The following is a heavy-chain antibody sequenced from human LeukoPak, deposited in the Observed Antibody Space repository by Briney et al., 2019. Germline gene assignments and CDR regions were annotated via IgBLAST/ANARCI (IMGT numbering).Heavy chain of an antibody. J-gene: IGHJ3*02. CDR3: ARVPVAGTGTHDAFDI. CDR2: IYYSGST. Sequence: PSETLSLTCTVSGGSISSSSYYWGWIRQPPGKGLEWIGSIYYSGSTYYNPSLKSRVTISVDTSKNQFSLKLSSVTAADTAVYYCARVPVAGTGTHDAFDIWGQGTMVTVSS. D-gene: IGHD6-19*01. CDR1: GGSISSSSYY. V-gene: IGHV4-39*07.